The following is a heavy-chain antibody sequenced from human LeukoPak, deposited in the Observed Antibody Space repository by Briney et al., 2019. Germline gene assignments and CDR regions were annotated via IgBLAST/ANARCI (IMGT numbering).Heavy chain of an antibody. CDR3: ARLGGPIVVVPAETALDTRNDY. D-gene: IGHD2-2*01. CDR2: INPNSGGT. V-gene: IGHV1-2*04. Sequence: GASVKVSCKASGGTFSSYAISWVRQAPGQGLEWMGWINPNSGGTNYAQKFQGWVTMTRDTSISTAYMELSRLRSDDTAVYYCARLGGPIVVVPAETALDTRNDYWGQGTLVTVSS. CDR1: GGTFSSYA. J-gene: IGHJ4*02.